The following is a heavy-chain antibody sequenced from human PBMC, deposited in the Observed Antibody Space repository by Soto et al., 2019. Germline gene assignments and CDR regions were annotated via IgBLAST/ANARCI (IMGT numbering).Heavy chain of an antibody. J-gene: IGHJ5*02. Sequence: ASVKVSCKPSGYTFSNYGITWVRQAPGQPLEWLGWISLYSDGTNYAQKFQGRVSMTTDTSTTTAYMELRSLRSDDTAVYYCARVVPGAEAWFGPWGQGTLVTVSS. D-gene: IGHD2-2*01. CDR3: ARVVPGAEAWFGP. CDR2: ISLYSDGT. CDR1: GYTFSNYG. V-gene: IGHV1-18*01.